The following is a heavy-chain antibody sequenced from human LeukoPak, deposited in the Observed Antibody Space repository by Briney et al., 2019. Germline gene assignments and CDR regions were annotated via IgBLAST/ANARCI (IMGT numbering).Heavy chain of an antibody. CDR3: ARYIVGAIDWFDP. J-gene: IGHJ5*02. CDR2: INHSGST. Sequence: SETLSLTCTVSGGSISSSTYYWCWIRQPPGKGLEWIGEINHSGSTNYNPSLKSRVTISVDTSKNQFSLKLSSVTAADTAVYYCARYIVGAIDWFDPWGQGTLVTVSS. V-gene: IGHV4-39*07. D-gene: IGHD1-26*01. CDR1: GGSISSSTYY.